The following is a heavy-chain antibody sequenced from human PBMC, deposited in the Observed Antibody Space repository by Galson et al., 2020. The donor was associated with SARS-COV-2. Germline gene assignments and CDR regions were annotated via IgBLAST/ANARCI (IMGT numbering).Heavy chain of an antibody. V-gene: IGHV1-18*01. Sequence: ASVKVSCKASGYTFTSYGIRWVRQAPGQGLEWMGWIRAYNGNTNYAQKLQGRVTMTTDTSTSTAYMELRSLRSDDTAVYYCAREDYYDSSGYYYGYFDYWGQGTLVTVSS. CDR3: AREDYYDSSGYYYGYFDY. CDR1: GYTFTSYG. D-gene: IGHD3-22*01. J-gene: IGHJ4*02. CDR2: IRAYNGNT.